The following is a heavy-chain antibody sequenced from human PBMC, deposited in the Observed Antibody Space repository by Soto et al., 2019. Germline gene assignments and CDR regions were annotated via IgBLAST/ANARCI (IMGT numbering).Heavy chain of an antibody. Sequence: GASVKVSCKASGYTFTSYDINWVRQATGQGLEWMGWMNPNSGNTGYAQKFQGRVTMTRNTSISTAYMELSSLRSEDTAVYYCARYFDWPPNMDVWGKGTTVTVSS. V-gene: IGHV1-8*01. CDR2: MNPNSGNT. CDR1: GYTFTSYD. J-gene: IGHJ6*03. CDR3: ARYFDWPPNMDV. D-gene: IGHD3-9*01.